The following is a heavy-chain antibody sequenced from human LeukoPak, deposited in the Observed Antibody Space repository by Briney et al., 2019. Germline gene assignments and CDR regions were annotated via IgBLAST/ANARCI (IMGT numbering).Heavy chain of an antibody. CDR3: ARPPGIAAAWFDP. J-gene: IGHJ5*02. Sequence: SETLSLTCTVSGDSISRSSYNWGWIRQPPGKGLEWIGSVDYSGSTYYNPSLKSRVTISVDTSKNQFSLMVTSVTAADTAVYYCARPPGIAAAWFDPWGQGTLVTVSS. V-gene: IGHV4-39*01. CDR2: VDYSGST. CDR1: GDSISRSSYN. D-gene: IGHD6-13*01.